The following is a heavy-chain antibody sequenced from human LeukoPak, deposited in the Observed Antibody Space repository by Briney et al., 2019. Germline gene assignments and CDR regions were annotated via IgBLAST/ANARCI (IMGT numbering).Heavy chain of an antibody. CDR2: ISSSSSTI. D-gene: IGHD3-22*01. CDR3: ARDFGFSPSSGYSFDY. Sequence: GGSLRLSCAASGFTFSSYRMNWVRQAPGKGLEWVSYISSSSSTIYYADSVKGRFTISRDNAKNSLYLQMNSLRDEDTAVYYCARDFGFSPSSGYSFDYWGQGTPGHRLL. CDR1: GFTFSSYR. J-gene: IGHJ4*02. V-gene: IGHV3-48*02.